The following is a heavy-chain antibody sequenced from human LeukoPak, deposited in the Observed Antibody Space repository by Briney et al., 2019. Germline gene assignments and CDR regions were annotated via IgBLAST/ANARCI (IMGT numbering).Heavy chain of an antibody. CDR3: AKGPWDPYNYHYYMDV. D-gene: IGHD1-26*01. CDR2: ISGSGGRT. J-gene: IGHJ6*03. V-gene: IGHV3-23*01. Sequence: GGSLRLSCAASGFIFSSYAMSWVRQAPEKGLEWVSSISGSGGRTSYADSVKGRFTISRDNSKNTLYLQMSSLRAEDTAVYFCAKGPWDPYNYHYYMDVWGKGTTVTVSS. CDR1: GFIFSSYA.